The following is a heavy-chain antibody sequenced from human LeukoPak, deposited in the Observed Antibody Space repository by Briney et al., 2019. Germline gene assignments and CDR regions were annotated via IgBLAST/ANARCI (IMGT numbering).Heavy chain of an antibody. CDR1: GFRFSGYS. J-gene: IGHJ5*02. D-gene: IGHD3-10*01. Sequence: GGSLRLSCAASGFRFSGYSMNWVRQAPGKGLEWVSYISHTGSTMSYADSVKGRFTISRDNARNSLHLQMNSLRAEDTAVYFCARVATGSYDWFDPWGQGTLVTVSS. CDR3: ARVATGSYDWFDP. CDR2: ISHTGSTM. V-gene: IGHV3-48*04.